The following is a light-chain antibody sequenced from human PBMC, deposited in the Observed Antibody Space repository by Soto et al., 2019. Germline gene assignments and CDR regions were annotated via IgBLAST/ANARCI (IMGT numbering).Light chain of an antibody. Sequence: QSVLTQPPSASGTPGQGVTISCSGSTSNIGSNYVYWYQQLPGTAPTLLIYSNNQRPSGVPDRFSGSKSGTSASLAISGLRSDDEADYFCATWDDSLNGFYVFGTGTKVTVL. CDR3: ATWDDSLNGFYV. V-gene: IGLV1-47*02. CDR2: SNN. CDR1: TSNIGSNY. J-gene: IGLJ1*01.